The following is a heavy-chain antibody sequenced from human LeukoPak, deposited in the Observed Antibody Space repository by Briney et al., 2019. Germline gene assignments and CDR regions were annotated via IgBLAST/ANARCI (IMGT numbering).Heavy chain of an antibody. CDR3: AKDHGYSSSWAGDAFDI. Sequence: GGSLRLSCAASGFTLSSYAMSWVRQAPGKGLEWVSAISGSGGSTYYADSVKGRFTISRDNSKNTLYLQMNSLRAEDTAVYYCAKDHGYSSSWAGDAFDIWGQGTMVTVSS. D-gene: IGHD6-13*01. V-gene: IGHV3-23*01. CDR2: ISGSGGST. CDR1: GFTLSSYA. J-gene: IGHJ3*02.